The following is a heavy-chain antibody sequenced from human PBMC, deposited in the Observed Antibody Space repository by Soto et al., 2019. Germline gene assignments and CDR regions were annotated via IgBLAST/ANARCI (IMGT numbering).Heavy chain of an antibody. J-gene: IGHJ6*02. D-gene: IGHD2-2*01. CDR3: ARTFCSTTSCQAHGMDV. Sequence: QVQLQESGPGLVKPPETLSLTCTVSGDSVSSGSYYWIWIRQPPGKGLEWIGYLYYTGTTNYNPSLKSRVTMSLDTSSNQFSLRLSSVTAADTAVYFCARTFCSTTSCQAHGMDVWGQGTSVTVSS. CDR1: GDSVSSGSYY. V-gene: IGHV4-61*01. CDR2: LYYTGTT.